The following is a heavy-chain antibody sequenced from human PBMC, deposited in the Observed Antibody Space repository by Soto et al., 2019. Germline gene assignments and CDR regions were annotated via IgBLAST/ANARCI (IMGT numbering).Heavy chain of an antibody. CDR1: GFTFSSYG. CDR3: AKVPYYESSGYWDAFDI. CDR2: ISYDGSNK. D-gene: IGHD3-22*01. Sequence: QVQLVESGGGVVQPGRSLRLSCAASGFTFSSYGMHWVRQAPGKGLEWVAVISYDGSNKYYADSVKGRFTISRDNSKNTLYLQMNSLRAEDTAVYYCAKVPYYESSGYWDAFDIWGQGTMVTVSS. J-gene: IGHJ3*02. V-gene: IGHV3-30*18.